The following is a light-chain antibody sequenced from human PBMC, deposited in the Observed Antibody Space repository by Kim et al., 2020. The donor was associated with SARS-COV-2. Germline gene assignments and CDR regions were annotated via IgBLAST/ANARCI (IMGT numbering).Light chain of an antibody. J-gene: IGLJ1*01. CDR3: GSYAGSNNYV. CDR1: SSDVGTDDS. CDR2: EVT. V-gene: IGLV2-8*01. Sequence: QSVTMSCSGTSSDVGTDDSVSWYEQHPGKALKLMLYEVTKRPTGVPDSFSSSKSGNTASMTVAGLQAEDEAEYYCGSYAGSNNYVSGAGTKVTVL.